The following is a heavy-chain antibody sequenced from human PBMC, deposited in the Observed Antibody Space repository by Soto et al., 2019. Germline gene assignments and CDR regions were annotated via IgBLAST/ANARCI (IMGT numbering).Heavy chain of an antibody. V-gene: IGHV3-11*01. CDR2: ISSSGSII. D-gene: IGHD3-22*01. CDR1: GCTFSDYY. CDR3: ARDQGYYDSSGYSDF. J-gene: IGHJ4*02. Sequence: GSQSLSCGASGCTFSDYYVSWIRQAPGKGLEWVSYISSSGSIIYYADSVKGRFTISRDNAKNLLYLQMNTLRAEDTAVYYCARDQGYYDSSGYSDFWVQGTLVTGSS.